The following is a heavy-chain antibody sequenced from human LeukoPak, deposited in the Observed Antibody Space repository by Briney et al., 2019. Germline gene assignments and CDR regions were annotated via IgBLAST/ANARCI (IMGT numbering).Heavy chain of an antibody. D-gene: IGHD2-15*01. V-gene: IGHV3-21*01. CDR2: ISSSSSYI. CDR1: GFTFSSYS. Sequence: GGSLRLSCAASGFTFSSYSMNWVRQAPGKGLEWVSSISSSSSYIYYAGSVKGRFTISRDNAKNSLYLQMNSLRAEDTAVYYCARADFVVVVAATYDYWGQGTLVTVSS. CDR3: ARADFVVVVAATYDY. J-gene: IGHJ4*02.